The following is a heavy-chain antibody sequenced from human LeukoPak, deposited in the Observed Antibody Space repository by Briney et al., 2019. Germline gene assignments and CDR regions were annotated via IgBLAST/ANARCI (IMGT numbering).Heavy chain of an antibody. Sequence: APVKASCKASGYTFTSYAISWVRQAPGQGLEWMGRIIPIFGTANYAQKFQGRVTITTDESTSTAYMELSSLRSEDTAVYYCARCLYYYDSSGYYYYYYMDVWGKGTTVTVSS. CDR1: GYTFTSYA. CDR2: IIPIFGTA. D-gene: IGHD3-22*01. J-gene: IGHJ6*03. V-gene: IGHV1-69*05. CDR3: ARCLYYYDSSGYYYYYYMDV.